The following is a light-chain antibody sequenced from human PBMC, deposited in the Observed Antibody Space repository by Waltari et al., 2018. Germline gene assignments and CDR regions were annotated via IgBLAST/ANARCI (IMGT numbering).Light chain of an antibody. J-gene: IGKJ1*01. CDR1: QSISKY. CDR2: AAS. CDR3: QNHERLPAT. Sequence: EVVLTQSPGTLSLSPGERATLSCRASQSISKYLVWYQQRPGQAPRLLIYAASTRATGIPDRFNGSGFGTDFSLTISRLEPEDFAVYYCQNHERLPATFGQGTRVEIK. V-gene: IGKV3-20*01.